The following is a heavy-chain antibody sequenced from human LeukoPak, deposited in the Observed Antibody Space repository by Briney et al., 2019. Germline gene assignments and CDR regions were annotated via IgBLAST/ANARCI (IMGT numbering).Heavy chain of an antibody. CDR2: INGDGSEK. V-gene: IGHV3-7*01. CDR3: ARVSWKGEIWVWFFDL. Sequence: PGGSLRLSCVASGFTFSRYWMTWVRQAPGKGLEWVANINGDGSEKYFVDSVKGRFTVSRDNAKNSLFLQMDSLRVEDTGLYYCARVSWKGEIWVWFFDLWGRGTLVTVSS. J-gene: IGHJ2*01. D-gene: IGHD1-1*01. CDR1: GFTFSRYW.